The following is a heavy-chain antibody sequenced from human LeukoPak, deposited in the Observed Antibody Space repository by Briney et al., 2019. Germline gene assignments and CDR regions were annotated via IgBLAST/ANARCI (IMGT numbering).Heavy chain of an antibody. D-gene: IGHD6-25*01. V-gene: IGHV3-23*01. J-gene: IGHJ4*02. Sequence: GGSLRLSCAASGFTFDSYTMVWVRQAPGSGLEWVSAITGSGGDSYHADSVKGRFTVSRDNSKNTLFLQINSLRVEDTALYYCARGVSGWPYYLDFWRQGTLLTVSS. CDR3: ARGVSGWPYYLDF. CDR2: ITGSGGDS. CDR1: GFTFDSYT.